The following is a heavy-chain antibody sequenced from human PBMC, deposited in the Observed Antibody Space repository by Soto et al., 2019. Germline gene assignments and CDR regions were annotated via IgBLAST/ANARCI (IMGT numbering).Heavy chain of an antibody. V-gene: IGHV1-18*01. J-gene: IGHJ3*02. CDR3: AREGAYDFWSGYESDAFDI. D-gene: IGHD3-3*01. Sequence: QVQLVQSGAEVKKPGASVKVSCKASGYTFTSYGISWVRQAPGQGLEWMGWISAYNGNTNYAQKLQGRVTMTTDTSTSTAYMELRSLRSDDTAVYYCAREGAYDFWSGYESDAFDIWGQGTMVTVSS. CDR1: GYTFTSYG. CDR2: ISAYNGNT.